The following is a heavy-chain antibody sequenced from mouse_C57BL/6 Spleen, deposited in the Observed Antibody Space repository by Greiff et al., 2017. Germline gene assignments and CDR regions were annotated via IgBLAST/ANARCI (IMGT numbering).Heavy chain of an antibody. V-gene: IGHV1-69*01. CDR3: ARYYYGLFAY. D-gene: IGHD1-1*01. CDR1: GYTFTSYW. J-gene: IGHJ3*01. CDR2: IDPSDSYT. Sequence: QVQLQQPGAELVMPGASVKLSCKASGYTFTSYWMHWVKQRPGQGLEWIGEIDPSDSYTNYNQKFKGKSTLTVDKSSSTAYMQLSSLTSEDSAVYYCARYYYGLFAYWGQGTLVTVSA.